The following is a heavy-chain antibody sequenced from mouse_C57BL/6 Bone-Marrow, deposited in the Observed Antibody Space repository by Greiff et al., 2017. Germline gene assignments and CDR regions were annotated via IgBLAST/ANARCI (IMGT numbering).Heavy chain of an antibody. V-gene: IGHV5-17*01. Sequence: EVQLVESGGGLVKPGGSLKLSCAASGFTFSGYGMHWVRQAPEKGLEWVAYIRSGSSTIYYADTVKGRITIYRDNTKHTLLLRRTSLTSENTVMYDCAMDYYGSPSYAMDDWGQGTSVTVSS. CDR3: AMDYYGSPSYAMDD. J-gene: IGHJ4*01. D-gene: IGHD1-1*01. CDR2: IRSGSSTI. CDR1: GFTFSGYG.